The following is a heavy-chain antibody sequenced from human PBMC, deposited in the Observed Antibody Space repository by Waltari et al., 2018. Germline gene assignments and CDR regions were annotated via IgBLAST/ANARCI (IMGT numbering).Heavy chain of an antibody. CDR2: INHSGRT. CDR1: GGSFSGYS. Sequence: QVQLQQWGAGLLKPSDTLSLTCAVYGGSFSGYSCSWTRQSPGKGLEWIGEINHSGRTPYNPSLKSRVTISGDTSKNQFSLILSSVTVADTAVYYCSRGAYYAAYWGQGALVTVSS. J-gene: IGHJ4*02. V-gene: IGHV4-34*02. D-gene: IGHD3-3*01. CDR3: SRGAYYAAY.